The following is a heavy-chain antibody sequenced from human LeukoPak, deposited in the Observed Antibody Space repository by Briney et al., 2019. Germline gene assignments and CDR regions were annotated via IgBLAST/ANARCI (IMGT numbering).Heavy chain of an antibody. CDR1: GGTFSSYA. D-gene: IGHD3-22*01. CDR3: ARDPGYYDSKPKNAFDI. J-gene: IGHJ3*02. CDR2: IIPILGIA. Sequence: GASVKVSCKASGGTFSSYAISWVRQAPGQGLEWMGRIIPILGIANYAQKFQGRVTITVDKSTSTAYMELSSLRSEDTAVYYCARDPGYYDSKPKNAFDIWGQGTMVTVSS. V-gene: IGHV1-69*04.